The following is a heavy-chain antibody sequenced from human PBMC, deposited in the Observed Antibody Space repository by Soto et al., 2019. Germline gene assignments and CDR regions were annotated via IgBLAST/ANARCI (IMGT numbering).Heavy chain of an antibody. J-gene: IGHJ3*02. D-gene: IGHD3-3*01. Sequence: SETLSLTCTVSGGSISSYYWSWIRQPPGKGLEWIGYIHYSGSTWYNPSLKSRVTISVDKSRNQFSLKLSSVTAADTAVYFCAKNLYGYYVNPDIWGQGTMVTVSS. CDR1: GGSISSYY. CDR3: AKNLYGYYVNPDI. CDR2: IHYSGST. V-gene: IGHV4-59*01.